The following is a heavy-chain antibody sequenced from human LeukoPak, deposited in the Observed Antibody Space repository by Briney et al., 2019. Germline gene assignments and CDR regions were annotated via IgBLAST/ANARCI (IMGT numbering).Heavy chain of an antibody. CDR3: ARRLPLGELSFGALDI. D-gene: IGHD3-16*02. V-gene: IGHV5-51*01. Sequence: GESLKISCKGSGYSFTSYWIGWVRQMPGKGLEWMGIIYPGDSDTRYSPSFQGQVTISADKSISTAYLQWSSLKASDTAMYYCARRLPLGELSFGALDIWGQGTMVTVSS. CDR1: GYSFTSYW. J-gene: IGHJ3*02. CDR2: IYPGDSDT.